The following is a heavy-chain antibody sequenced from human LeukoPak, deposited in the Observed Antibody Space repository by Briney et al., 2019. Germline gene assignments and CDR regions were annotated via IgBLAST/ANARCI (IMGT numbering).Heavy chain of an antibody. CDR1: GFTQCIAL. D-gene: IGHD3-16*01. CDR2: IKSKADDGTT. J-gene: IGHJ6*03. CDR3: TTDRLTESRYYYYMDV. V-gene: IGHV3-15*01. Sequence: GGPLPHFRSASGFTQCIALMSWVRPAPGRGLEWVGCIKSKADDGTTDYAAPVKGRFTISRDDSENTLYLQMNSLNTEDTAVYYCTTDRLTESRYYYYMDVWGKGTTVTVSS.